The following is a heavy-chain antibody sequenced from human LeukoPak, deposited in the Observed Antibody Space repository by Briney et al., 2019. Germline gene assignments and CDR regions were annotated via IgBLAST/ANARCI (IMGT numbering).Heavy chain of an antibody. J-gene: IGHJ4*02. D-gene: IGHD3-22*01. V-gene: IGHV4-59*02. CDR1: GFTVSSIH. CDR2: IFYSGTT. CDR3: ARGGWNKFDY. Sequence: GSLRLSCVASGFTVSSIHMSWIRQPPGKGLEWIGFIFYSGTTNYNPSLKSRVTISVDTSKNQFSLKLSSVTAADTAVYYCARGGWNKFDYWGQGTLVTVSS.